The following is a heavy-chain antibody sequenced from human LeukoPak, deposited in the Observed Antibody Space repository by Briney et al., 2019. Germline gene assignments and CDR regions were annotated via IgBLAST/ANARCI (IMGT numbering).Heavy chain of an antibody. Sequence: SGGSLRLSCAASGFTFSSYWMSWVRQAPGKGLEWVANIKQDGSEKYYVDSVKGRFTISRDNAENSLYLQMNSLRAEDTAVYYCASAPRNGYDLGGYYFDYWGQGTLVTVSS. V-gene: IGHV3-7*01. CDR3: ASAPRNGYDLGGYYFDY. CDR1: GFTFSSYW. D-gene: IGHD5-12*01. CDR2: IKQDGSEK. J-gene: IGHJ4*02.